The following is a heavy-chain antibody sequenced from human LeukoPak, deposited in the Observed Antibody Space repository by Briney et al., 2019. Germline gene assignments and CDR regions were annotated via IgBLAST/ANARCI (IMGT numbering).Heavy chain of an antibody. Sequence: PGGSLRLSCAASGFAFSSYEMNWVRQAPGKGLEWVSKISSSGSFIYKADSVKGRFTISRDNAKNSVYLQMNSLRAEDTAVYYCAREYYYGSGSYYRVYYFDYWGQGTLVTVSS. V-gene: IGHV3-48*03. D-gene: IGHD3-10*01. CDR3: AREYYYGSGSYYRVYYFDY. CDR1: GFAFSSYE. CDR2: ISSSGSFI. J-gene: IGHJ4*02.